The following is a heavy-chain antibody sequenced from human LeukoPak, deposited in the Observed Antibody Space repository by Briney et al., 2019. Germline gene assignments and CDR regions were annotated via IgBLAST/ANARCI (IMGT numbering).Heavy chain of an antibody. CDR2: IYSGGST. D-gene: IGHD6-19*01. J-gene: IGHJ4*02. Sequence: GGSLRLSCAASGFTVSSNYMSWARQAPGKGLEWVSTIYSGGSTYYADSVKGRFTIPRDTSKNTLYLQMNSLRGEDTAVYYCARNGYTSGWYRNWGQGTLVTVSS. CDR3: ARNGYTSGWYRN. CDR1: GFTVSSNY. V-gene: IGHV3-53*01.